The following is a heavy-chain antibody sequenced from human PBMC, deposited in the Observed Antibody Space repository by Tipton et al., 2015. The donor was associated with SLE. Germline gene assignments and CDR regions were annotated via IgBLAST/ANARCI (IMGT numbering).Heavy chain of an antibody. CDR3: ARGPSGEGFYYGMDV. CDR1: GFSFSSFW. V-gene: IGHV3-7*01. CDR2: IKQDGSEK. D-gene: IGHD6-19*01. J-gene: IGHJ6*02. Sequence: SLRLSCVAPGFSFSSFWMTWVRQAPGKGLEWVANIKQDGSEKYYVDSLKGRFTISRDNAKNSLDLQMNSLRAEDTAVYYCARGPSGEGFYYGMDVWGQGTTVTVSS.